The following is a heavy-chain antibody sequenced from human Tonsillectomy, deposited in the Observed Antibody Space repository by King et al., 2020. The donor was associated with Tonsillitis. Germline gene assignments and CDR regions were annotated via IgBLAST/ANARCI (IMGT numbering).Heavy chain of an antibody. CDR1: GYTFTSYG. J-gene: IGHJ6*02. CDR2: ISAYNGNT. D-gene: IGHD3-10*01. CDR3: ARDDRVTMVRGVIRGYYAMDV. Sequence: QLVQSGAEVKKPGASVKVSCKASGYTFTSYGISWVRQAPGQGLEWMGWISAYNGNTNYAQKLQGRVTMTTDTSTSTAYMELRSLRSDDTAVYYGARDDRVTMVRGVIRGYYAMDVWGQGTTVTVSS. V-gene: IGHV1-18*01.